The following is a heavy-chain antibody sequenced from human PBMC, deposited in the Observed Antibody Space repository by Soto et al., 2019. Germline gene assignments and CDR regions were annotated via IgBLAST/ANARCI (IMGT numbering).Heavy chain of an antibody. CDR2: IYFSGST. CDR1: GGQIGGREAY. V-gene: IGHV4-39*01. J-gene: IGHJ4*02. Sequence: SETLCLTCSVSGGQIGGREAYWGWIRQPPGKGLEWIGTIYFSGSTYYNPSLKSRVTMSVDTSKNQFSLKLSSVTAADTAVYYCARHWGRGAAGTCYNWGQGTLVTVSS. D-gene: IGHD6-13*01. CDR3: ARHWGRGAAGTCYN.